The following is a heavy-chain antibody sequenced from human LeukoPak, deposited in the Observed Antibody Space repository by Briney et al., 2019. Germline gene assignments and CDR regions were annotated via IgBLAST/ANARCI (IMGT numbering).Heavy chain of an antibody. CDR2: IWYDGSNK. Sequence: SMTPSCPTTGVTFSSYGMGWGRKTPGKGLEWVAVIWYDGSNKYYADSVKGRFTISRDNSKNTLYLQMNSLRAEDTALYYCAKPLDCSSASCYGFDSWGQGTLVTVSS. CDR3: AKPLDCSSASCYGFDS. V-gene: IGHV3-33*06. D-gene: IGHD2-2*01. CDR1: GVTFSSYG. J-gene: IGHJ4*02.